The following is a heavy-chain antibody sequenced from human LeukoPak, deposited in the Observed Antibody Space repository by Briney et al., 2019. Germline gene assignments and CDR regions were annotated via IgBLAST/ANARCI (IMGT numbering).Heavy chain of an antibody. CDR1: GLKFSDAW. Sequence: GGSLRLSCAVSGLKFSDAWMSWVRQAPGKGLEWVCLITSKRGGGTTEFAAPVNGRFTISRDDSKNMVYLEMNSLKTEDTAVYYCTHESQFAWLFFFFDFWGQGTRVTVFS. V-gene: IGHV3-15*01. CDR3: THESQFAWLFFFFDF. J-gene: IGHJ4*02. CDR2: ITSKRGGGTT. D-gene: IGHD3-9*01.